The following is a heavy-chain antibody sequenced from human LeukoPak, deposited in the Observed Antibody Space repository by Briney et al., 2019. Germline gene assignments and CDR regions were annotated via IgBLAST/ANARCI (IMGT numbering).Heavy chain of an antibody. J-gene: IGHJ4*02. CDR1: GFTFSTYW. D-gene: IGHD2-15*01. V-gene: IGHV3-7*03. CDR3: ANSGLNRFEY. CDR2: IKQDGREK. Sequence: GGSLRLSCAASGFTFSTYWMSWVRQAPGKGLEWVANIKQDGREKYYVDSVKGRFTISRDNSKNTLYLQVNSLRADDTAVYYCANSGLNRFEYWGQGALVTVSS.